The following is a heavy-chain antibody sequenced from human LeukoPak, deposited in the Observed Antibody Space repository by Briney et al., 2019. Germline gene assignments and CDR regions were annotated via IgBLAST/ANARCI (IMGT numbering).Heavy chain of an antibody. CDR2: IYPGDSDT. D-gene: IGHD6-13*01. CDR3: ARSAGRRYSSSWYETYYFDY. V-gene: IGHV5-51*01. CDR1: GYSFTSYW. J-gene: IGHJ4*02. Sequence: GESLKISCKGSGYSFTSYWVGWVRQMPGKDLEWMGIIYPGDSDTRYSPSFQGQVTISADKSISTAYLQWSSLKASDTAMYYCARSAGRRYSSSWYETYYFDYWGQGTLVTVSS.